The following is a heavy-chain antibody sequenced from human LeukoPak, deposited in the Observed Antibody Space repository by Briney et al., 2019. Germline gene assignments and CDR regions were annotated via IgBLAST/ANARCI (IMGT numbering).Heavy chain of an antibody. Sequence: PSETLSLTCTVSGGSISSYYWSWIRQPPGKGLEWIGYIYYSGSTNYNPSLKSRVTISVDTSKNQFSLKLSSVTAADTPVYYCARHILRITRVGGVITDWGQGTLVTVSS. CDR3: ARHILRITRVGGVITD. CDR1: GGSISSYY. J-gene: IGHJ4*02. D-gene: IGHD3-10*01. CDR2: IYYSGST. V-gene: IGHV4-59*08.